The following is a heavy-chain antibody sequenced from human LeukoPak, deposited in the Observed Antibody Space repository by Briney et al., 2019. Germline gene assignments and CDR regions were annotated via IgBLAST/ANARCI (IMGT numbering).Heavy chain of an antibody. V-gene: IGHV3-7*01. Sequence: GGSLRLSCAASGFTFSTYWMSWVRQAPGKGLEWVANIKEDGSEKYYVDSVKGRFTISRDNAKNSLNLQMNSLRAEDTAVYYCAKDHSGWYSFDYWGQGTLVTVSS. D-gene: IGHD6-19*01. CDR1: GFTFSTYW. CDR2: IKEDGSEK. J-gene: IGHJ4*02. CDR3: AKDHSGWYSFDY.